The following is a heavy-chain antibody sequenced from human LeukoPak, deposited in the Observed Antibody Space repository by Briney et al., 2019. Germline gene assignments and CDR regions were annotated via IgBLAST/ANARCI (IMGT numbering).Heavy chain of an antibody. CDR2: ISSSSSYI. V-gene: IGHV3-21*01. D-gene: IGHD3-10*01. J-gene: IGHJ4*02. CDR1: GFTFSSYS. CDR3: ARYMVRGVIRYFDY. Sequence: PGGSLRLSCAASGFTFSSYSMNWVRQAPGKGLEWVSSISSSSSYIYYADSVKGRFTISRDNAKNSLYLQMNSLRAEDTAVYYCARYMVRGVIRYFDYWGQGTLVTVSS.